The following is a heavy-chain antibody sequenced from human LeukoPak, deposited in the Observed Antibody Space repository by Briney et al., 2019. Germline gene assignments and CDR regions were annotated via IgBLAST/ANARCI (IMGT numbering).Heavy chain of an antibody. CDR3: AKGYSSGWNYLDY. J-gene: IGHJ4*02. V-gene: IGHV3-23*01. CDR1: GFTLSSYA. Sequence: QPGGSLRLSCAASGFTLSSYAMSWVRQAPGKGLEWVSAISGSGGSTNYVDSVKGRFTISRDTSKNTLYLEMNSLRAEDTALYYCAKGYSSGWNYLDYWGQGTLVTVSS. CDR2: ISGSGGST. D-gene: IGHD6-19*01.